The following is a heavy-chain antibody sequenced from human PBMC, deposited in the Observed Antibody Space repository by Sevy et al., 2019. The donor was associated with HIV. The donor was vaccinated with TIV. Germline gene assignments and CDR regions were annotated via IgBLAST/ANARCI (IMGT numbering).Heavy chain of an antibody. CDR3: ASENGAYSSSWYYFDY. CDR2: ISSSSSYI. D-gene: IGHD6-13*01. V-gene: IGHV3-21*01. CDR1: GFTFSSYS. J-gene: IGHJ4*02. Sequence: GGSLRLSCAASGFTFSSYSMNWVRQAPGKGLEWVSSISSSSSYIYYADSAKGRFTISRDNAKNSLYLQMISLRAEDTAVYYCASENGAYSSSWYYFDYWGQGTLVTVSS.